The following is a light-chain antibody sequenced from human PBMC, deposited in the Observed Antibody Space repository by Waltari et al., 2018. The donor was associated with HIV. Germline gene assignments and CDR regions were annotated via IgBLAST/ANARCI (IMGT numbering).Light chain of an antibody. V-gene: IGLV3-1*01. CDR2: QKD. CDR3: QAWTSPGSI. J-gene: IGLJ2*01. Sequence: SSDWSQPPSVSVSSGHTVTITCSGDNLGHKHVYWYQQRPGQSPVLVMSQKDKRPSGSPERFSGSKSGNTASLTISGTQTLDEATYYCQAWTSPGSIFGGGTILTVL. CDR1: NLGHKH.